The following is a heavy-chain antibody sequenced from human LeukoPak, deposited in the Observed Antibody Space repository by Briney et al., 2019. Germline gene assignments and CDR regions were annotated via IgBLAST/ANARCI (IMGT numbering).Heavy chain of an antibody. V-gene: IGHV1-46*01. CDR3: ARPKRYCSSTSCPFDY. J-gene: IGHJ4*02. D-gene: IGHD2-2*01. CDR1: GYTFTSYY. Sequence: ASVKVSCKASGYTFTSYYMHWVRQAPGQGLEWMGIINPSGGSTSYAQKFQGRVTMTRDTSTSTVYMELSSLRSEDTAVYYCARPKRYCSSTSCPFDYWGQGTLVTVSS. CDR2: INPSGGST.